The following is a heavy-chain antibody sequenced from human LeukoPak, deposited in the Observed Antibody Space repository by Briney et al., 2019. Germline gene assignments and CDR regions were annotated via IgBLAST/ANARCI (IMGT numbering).Heavy chain of an antibody. Sequence: PGESLRLSCAASGFTFSSYGMHWVRQAPGKGLEWVAVISYDGSNKYYADSVKGRFTISRDNSKNTLYLQMNSLRAEDTAVYYCAKGNRAEAFDIWGQGTMVTVSS. CDR1: GFTFSSYG. CDR3: AKGNRAEAFDI. V-gene: IGHV3-30*18. CDR2: ISYDGSNK. D-gene: IGHD1-14*01. J-gene: IGHJ3*02.